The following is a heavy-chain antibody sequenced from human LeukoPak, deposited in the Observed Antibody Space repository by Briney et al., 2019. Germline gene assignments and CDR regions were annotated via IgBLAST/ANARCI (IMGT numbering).Heavy chain of an antibody. D-gene: IGHD5-18*01. V-gene: IGHV4-34*01. Sequence: SETLSLTCAVYGGSFSGYYWSWIRQPPGKGLEWIGEINHSGSTNYNPSLKSRVTISVDTSKNQFSLKLSSVTAADTAVYYCARDRRGYSYGLYNWFDPWGQGTLVTVSS. CDR2: INHSGST. CDR3: ARDRRGYSYGLYNWFDP. J-gene: IGHJ5*02. CDR1: GGSFSGYY.